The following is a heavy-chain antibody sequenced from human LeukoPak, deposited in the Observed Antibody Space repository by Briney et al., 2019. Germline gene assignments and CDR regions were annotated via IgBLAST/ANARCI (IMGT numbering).Heavy chain of an antibody. CDR2: ISGSGGST. J-gene: IGHJ3*02. D-gene: IGHD5-18*01. Sequence: GGSLGLSCAASGFTFSSYAMSWVRQAPGKGLEWVSAISGSGGSTYYADSVKGRFTISRDNSKNTLYLQMNSLRAEDTAVYYCARDMDTAMVTHDAFDIWGQGTMVTVSS. CDR3: ARDMDTAMVTHDAFDI. CDR1: GFTFSSYA. V-gene: IGHV3-23*01.